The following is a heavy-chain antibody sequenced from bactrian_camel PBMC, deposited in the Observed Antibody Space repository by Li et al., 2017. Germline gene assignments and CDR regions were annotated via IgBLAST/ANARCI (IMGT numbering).Heavy chain of an antibody. D-gene: IGHD4*01. CDR2: IKSDGVT. V-gene: IGHV3S53*01. CDR1: EGKYSGDC. Sequence: HVQLVESGGGSVRAGESLRLSCAPSEGKYSGDCMGWFRQVPGKEREGVAAIKSDGVTSYIDSVKGRFTISKDNTRNTLYLQMDSLKSEDTAVYYCAGDPWKQSPPRYWGQGTQVTVS. J-gene: IGHJ4*01. CDR3: AGDPWKQSPPRY.